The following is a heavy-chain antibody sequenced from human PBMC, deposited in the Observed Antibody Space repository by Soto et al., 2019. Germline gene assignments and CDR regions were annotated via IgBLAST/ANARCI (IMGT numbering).Heavy chain of an antibody. D-gene: IGHD3-22*01. Sequence: GGSLRLSCAAYGFTFSSYSMNWVRQAPGKGLEWVSSISSISSYIYYEDSVKGRFTISRDNAKNSLYLQMNSLRAEDTAGYYCARYTSSGYYSYYYSGMDVWGQGTTVTVSS. CDR1: GFTFSSYS. V-gene: IGHV3-21*01. J-gene: IGHJ6*02. CDR3: ARYTSSGYYSYYYSGMDV. CDR2: ISSISSYI.